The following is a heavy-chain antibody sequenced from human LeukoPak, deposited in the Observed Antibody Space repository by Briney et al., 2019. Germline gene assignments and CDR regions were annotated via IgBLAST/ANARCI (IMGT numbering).Heavy chain of an antibody. CDR2: INQDGSGK. J-gene: IGHJ5*02. D-gene: IGHD1-14*01. CDR3: ARGVSGEP. Sequence: PGGSLRLSCAASGFTFSSYWMSCVRQAPGKGLEWVANINQDGSGKYFVDSVKGRFTISRDNAKNSLYLQMNSLRAEDTAVYYCARGVSGEPWGQGTLVTVSS. V-gene: IGHV3-7*01. CDR1: GFTFSSYW.